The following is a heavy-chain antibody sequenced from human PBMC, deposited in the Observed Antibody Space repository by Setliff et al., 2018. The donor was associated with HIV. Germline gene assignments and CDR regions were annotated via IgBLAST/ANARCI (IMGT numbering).Heavy chain of an antibody. CDR3: VTSPGSFASVDETEAGDY. CDR2: IKLSSGGT. Sequence: ASVKVSCKAPGNSFNGDFLNWVRQAPGQGLEWMGNIKLSSGGTKFAQKFLGRVTMTRDTSTNTAFMELRRLNSDDTATNFCVTSPGSFASVDETEAGDYWGQGTLVTVSS. D-gene: IGHD6-25*01. CDR1: GNSFNGDF. V-gene: IGHV1-2*02. J-gene: IGHJ4*02.